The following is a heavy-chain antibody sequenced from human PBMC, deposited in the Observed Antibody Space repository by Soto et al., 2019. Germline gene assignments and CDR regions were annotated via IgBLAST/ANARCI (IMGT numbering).Heavy chain of an antibody. CDR1: GGSISSSSYY. J-gene: IGHJ4*02. CDR3: ARQALPYYSDSSDYYACGYFDY. Sequence: ETLSLTCTVSGGSISSSSYYWGWLRHPPGKGLEGIGSIYNSGSTYYNPSLKSRVTISGDTSKNQFSLKLSSVTAADTAVYYCARQALPYYSDSSDYYACGYFDYWGQGTLVTVSS. CDR2: IYNSGST. V-gene: IGHV4-39*01. D-gene: IGHD3-22*01.